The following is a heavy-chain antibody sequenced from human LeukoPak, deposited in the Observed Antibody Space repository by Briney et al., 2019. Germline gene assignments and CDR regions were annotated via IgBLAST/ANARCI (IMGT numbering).Heavy chain of an antibody. D-gene: IGHD3-22*01. CDR3: ARDNYDTGGYYFD. CDR2: ISSGGDTT. Sequence: GSLRLSCAASGFTFSSYEMNWVRQAPGKGLDWVSYISSGGDTTYYADSVKGRFTISRDNAKNSLYLQMNSLRAEDTAVYYCARDNYDTGGYYFDWGQGTLVTVSS. CDR1: GFTFSSYE. V-gene: IGHV3-48*03. J-gene: IGHJ4*02.